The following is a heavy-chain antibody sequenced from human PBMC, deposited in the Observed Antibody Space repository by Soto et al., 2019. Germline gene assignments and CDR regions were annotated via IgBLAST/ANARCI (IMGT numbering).Heavy chain of an antibody. CDR1: GFTFSTND. CDR3: TPEGAGFGY. D-gene: IGHD1-26*01. Sequence: LRLSCAAAGFTFSTNDMHWVRQASGEGLEWVGRVRSKAKTYATAYAASVKGRFTISRDDSKNTAYLQMNSLKTEDTAVYYCTPEGAGFGYWGQGTLVTVSS. V-gene: IGHV3-73*01. J-gene: IGHJ4*02. CDR2: VRSKAKTYAT.